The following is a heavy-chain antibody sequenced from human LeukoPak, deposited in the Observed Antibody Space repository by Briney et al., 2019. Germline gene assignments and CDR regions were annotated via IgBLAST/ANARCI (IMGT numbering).Heavy chain of an antibody. CDR2: IYTSGHT. CDR3: ASGAWSGYYYYGMDV. D-gene: IGHD3-3*01. V-gene: IGHV4-61*02. J-gene: IGHJ4*02. Sequence: SETLSLTCTVSGASITSGNYFWYWIRQPAGKGLEWIGRIYTSGHTNYNPSLKSRVTISLDTSKNQFSLKVSSVTAADTAVYYCASGAWSGYYYYGMDVWGQGTLVTVSS. CDR1: GASITSGNYF.